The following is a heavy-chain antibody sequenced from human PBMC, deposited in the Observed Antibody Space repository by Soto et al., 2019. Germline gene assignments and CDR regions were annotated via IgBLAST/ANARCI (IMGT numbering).Heavy chain of an antibody. Sequence: QVQLQESGPGLVKPSETLSLTCTVSGGSISSDYWNWIRQPPGKGLEWIGYIHSGSTNYNASLRSRVAISLDTSKNQFSLKLSSVTAADTAVYFCARHDGPRSTEYWGQGTLVTVSS. D-gene: IGHD3-10*01. CDR1: GGSISSDY. CDR3: ARHDGPRSTEY. J-gene: IGHJ4*02. CDR2: IHSGST. V-gene: IGHV4-59*08.